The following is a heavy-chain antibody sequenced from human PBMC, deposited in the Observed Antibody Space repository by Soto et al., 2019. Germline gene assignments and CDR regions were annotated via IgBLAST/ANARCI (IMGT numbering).Heavy chain of an antibody. CDR3: AKTFGGVIVNYYYGMDV. V-gene: IGHV3-21*01. CDR1: RFTFSKYW. J-gene: IGHJ6*02. CDR2: ISSSSSYI. D-gene: IGHD3-16*02. Sequence: EVQLVESGGGLVQPGGSLRLSCAASRFTFSKYWVNWVRQAPGKGLEWVSSISSSSSYIYYADSVKGRFTISRDNAKNSLYLQMNSLRAEDTAVYYCAKTFGGVIVNYYYGMDVWGQGTTVTVSS.